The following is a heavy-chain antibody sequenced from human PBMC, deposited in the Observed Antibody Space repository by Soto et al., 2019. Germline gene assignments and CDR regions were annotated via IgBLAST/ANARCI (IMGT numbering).Heavy chain of an antibody. V-gene: IGHV4-4*02. J-gene: IGHJ6*02. CDR3: ARALYYGWGSYYYYGMDV. D-gene: IGHD3-10*01. CDR2: IYHSGST. CDR1: GGSISSSNW. Sequence: SGTLSLTCAVSGGSISSSNWWSWVRQPPGKGLEWIGEIYHSGSTDYNPSLKSRVTISIDKSTNQFSLKLSSVTAADTAVYYCARALYYGWGSYYYYGMDVWGQGTTVTVSS.